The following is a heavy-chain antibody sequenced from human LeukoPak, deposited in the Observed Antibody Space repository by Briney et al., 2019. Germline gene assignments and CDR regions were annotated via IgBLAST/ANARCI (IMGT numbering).Heavy chain of an antibody. Sequence: PGGSLRLSCAASGFTFSSYWMSWVRQAPGKGLEWVANIKQDGSEKYYVDSVKGRFTISRDNAENSLYLQMNSLRAEDTAVYYCARVGYYYDSSGYYYGDYFDYWGQGTLVTVSS. D-gene: IGHD3-22*01. CDR1: GFTFSSYW. CDR2: IKQDGSEK. J-gene: IGHJ4*02. CDR3: ARVGYYYDSSGYYYGDYFDY. V-gene: IGHV3-7*01.